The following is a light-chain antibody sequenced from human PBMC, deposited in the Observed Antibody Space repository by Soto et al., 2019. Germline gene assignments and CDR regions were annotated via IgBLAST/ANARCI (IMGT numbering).Light chain of an antibody. Sequence: DIQLTQSPSTLSGSVGDRVTITCRASQTINSKLAWYQQKPGQAPKLLIYEASTLKSGVPSRFSGSGSGTEFTLTISSLQPDDFATYYCQHYNSYSEAFGQGTKVDIK. CDR2: EAS. J-gene: IGKJ1*01. CDR1: QTINSK. V-gene: IGKV1-5*03. CDR3: QHYNSYSEA.